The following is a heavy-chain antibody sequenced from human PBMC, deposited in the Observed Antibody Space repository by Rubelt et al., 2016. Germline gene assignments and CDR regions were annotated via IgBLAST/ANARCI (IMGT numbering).Heavy chain of an antibody. D-gene: IGHD6-6*01. J-gene: IGHJ3*02. Sequence: QVQLQQWGAGLLKPSETLSLTCAVYGGSFSGYYWRWIRQPPGKGLEGIGEINHHGSSNYNPYLKGRVTISVDKYKNQFSLRLSSVTAADTAVYYCARGSSEGLMDAFDIWGQGTMVTVSS. CDR2: INHHGSS. CDR1: GGSFSGYY. V-gene: IGHV4-34*01. CDR3: ARGSSEGLMDAFDI.